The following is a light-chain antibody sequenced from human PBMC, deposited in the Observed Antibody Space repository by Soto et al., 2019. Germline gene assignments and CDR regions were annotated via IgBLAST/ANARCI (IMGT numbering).Light chain of an antibody. CDR1: SSNIGAGCD. V-gene: IGLV1-40*01. Sequence: QPVLTQPPSVSGAPGQRVTISCTGSSSNIGAGCDVHWYQQLPGTAPKLLIYGNSNRPSGVPDRFSGSKSGTSASLAITGLQAEDEADYYCQSYDSSLSGSVFGGGTQLTVL. CDR3: QSYDSSLSGSV. J-gene: IGLJ3*02. CDR2: GNS.